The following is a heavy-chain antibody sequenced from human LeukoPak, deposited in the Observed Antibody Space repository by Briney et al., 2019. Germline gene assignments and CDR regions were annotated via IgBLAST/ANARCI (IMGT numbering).Heavy chain of an antibody. Sequence: SIXXXYWSWIRQXPGKGLEWIGYIYYSGSTNYNPSLKSRVTISVDTSKNQFSLKLSSVTAADTAVYYCASTYYDFWSGKNYYYYGMDVWGQGTTVTVSS. D-gene: IGHD3-3*01. CDR1: SIXXXY. CDR2: IYYSGST. V-gene: IGHV4-59*08. J-gene: IGHJ6*02. CDR3: ASTYYDFWSGKNYYYYGMDV.